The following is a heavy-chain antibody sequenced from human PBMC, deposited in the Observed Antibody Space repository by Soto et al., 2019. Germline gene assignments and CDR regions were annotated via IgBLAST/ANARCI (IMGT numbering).Heavy chain of an antibody. J-gene: IGHJ6*02. CDR2: IYYSGST. Sequence: SETLSLTCTVSGGSVSSGSYYWSWIRQPPGKGLEWIGYIYYSGSTNYNPSLKSRVTISVDTSKNQFSLKLSSVTAADTAVYYCARDRLLWFGELSDYYGMDVWGQGTTVTVSS. V-gene: IGHV4-61*01. D-gene: IGHD3-10*01. CDR1: GGSVSSGSYY. CDR3: ARDRLLWFGELSDYYGMDV.